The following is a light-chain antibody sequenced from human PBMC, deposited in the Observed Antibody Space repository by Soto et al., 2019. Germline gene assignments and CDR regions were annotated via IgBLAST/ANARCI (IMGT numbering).Light chain of an antibody. Sequence: DIVMTQSPLSLPVTPGEPASISCRSSQSLLHSNGYNYLDWYLQKAGQSPQLLIYLGSNRASGVHDRFSGSGSGTDFTLKISRVEAEDVGVYYCMQALQTPNTFGQGTKLEIK. V-gene: IGKV2-28*01. CDR1: QSLLHSNGYNY. CDR3: MQALQTPNT. J-gene: IGKJ2*01. CDR2: LGS.